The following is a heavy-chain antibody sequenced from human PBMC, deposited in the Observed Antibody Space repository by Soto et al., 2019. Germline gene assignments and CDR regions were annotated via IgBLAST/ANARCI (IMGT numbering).Heavy chain of an antibody. CDR3: AKGLKEYNYYVIDV. Sequence: EVQLVESGGGLVQPGRSLRLSCAASGFTFDDYAMHWVRQTPGKGLEMVSGISCNSRNMVYADSVKGRFTIARDNAKNSLYLQMNSMRAEDKALYFCAKGLKEYNYYVIDVWGQGTTVTVSS. V-gene: IGHV3-9*01. CDR2: ISCNSRNM. J-gene: IGHJ6*02. CDR1: GFTFDDYA.